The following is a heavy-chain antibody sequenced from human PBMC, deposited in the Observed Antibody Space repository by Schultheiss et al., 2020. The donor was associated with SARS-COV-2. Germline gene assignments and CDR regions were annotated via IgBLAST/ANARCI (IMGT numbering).Heavy chain of an antibody. CDR2: SPSPEANPE. J-gene: IGHJ4*02. D-gene: IGHD6-19*01. V-gene: IGHV3-30*07. CDR1: RFTFSGSA. Sequence: GGSLRLSSTGSRFTFSGSAIHWVRRAPDKSCHMMQTKHPTQTPCRADSPSPEANPEKRRHAVQGRFTISRDNAKNSLYLQMNSLRAEDTAVYYCARAIIAVDPFDYWGQGTLVTVSS. CDR3: ARAIIAVDPFDY.